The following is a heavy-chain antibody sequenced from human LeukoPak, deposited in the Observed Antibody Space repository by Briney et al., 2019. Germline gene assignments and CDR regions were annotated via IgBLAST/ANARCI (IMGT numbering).Heavy chain of an antibody. CDR1: GYTFTSYY. CDR2: INPSGGST. CDR3: ARDANSQSTVTTFYYYYYMDV. J-gene: IGHJ6*03. D-gene: IGHD4-17*01. V-gene: IGHV1-46*01. Sequence: ASVKVSCKASGYTFTSYYMHWVRQAPGQGLEWMGIINPSGGSTSYAQKFQGRVTMTRDTSTSTVYMELSSLRSEDTAVYYCARDANSQSTVTTFYYYYYMDVWGKGTTVTISS.